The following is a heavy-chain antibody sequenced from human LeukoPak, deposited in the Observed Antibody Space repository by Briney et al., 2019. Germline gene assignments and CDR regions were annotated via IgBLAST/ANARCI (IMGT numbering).Heavy chain of an antibody. J-gene: IGHJ5*02. D-gene: IGHD3-10*01. CDR1: GGSISSSNYY. V-gene: IGHV4-61*02. Sequence: SEALSLTCTVSGGSISSSNYYWTWIRQPAGKGLEWIGRIYTTGSPSYSPSLKSRVTISVDTSTNQFSLKLTSVSAADTAVYYCARDRGITTARGVPSWFDPWGQGTLGPVSS. CDR3: ARDRGITTARGVPSWFDP. CDR2: IYTTGSP.